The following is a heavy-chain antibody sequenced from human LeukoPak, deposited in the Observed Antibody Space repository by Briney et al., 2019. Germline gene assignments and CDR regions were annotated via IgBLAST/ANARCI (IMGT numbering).Heavy chain of an antibody. D-gene: IGHD3-9*01. CDR2: IYYSGST. CDR1: GGSITSYY. V-gene: IGHV4-59*01. CDR3: ARWDDKRPL. J-gene: IGHJ4*02. Sequence: PSETLSLTCTVSGGSITSYYWSWIRQPPGKGLEYIGNIYYSGSTNYNPSLKSRVTISVDTSKNQFSLKLSSVTAADTAVYYCARWDDKRPLWGQGTLVTVSP.